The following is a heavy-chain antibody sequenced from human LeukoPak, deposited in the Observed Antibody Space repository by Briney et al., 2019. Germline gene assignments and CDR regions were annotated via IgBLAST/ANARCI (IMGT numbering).Heavy chain of an antibody. CDR2: IYSGGST. J-gene: IGHJ5*02. Sequence: GGSLRLSCAASGFIVNYNYMSWVRQAPGKGLEWVSVIYSGGSTYHADSVKGRFTISRDNSKNMVYLQMKSLRVEDTAVYYCARVKVGITYWFDPWGQGTLVTVSS. CDR3: ARVKVGITYWFDP. V-gene: IGHV3-66*01. D-gene: IGHD1-26*01. CDR1: GFIVNYNY.